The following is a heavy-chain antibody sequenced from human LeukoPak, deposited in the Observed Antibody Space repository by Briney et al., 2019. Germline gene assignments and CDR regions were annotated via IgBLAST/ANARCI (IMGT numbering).Heavy chain of an antibody. V-gene: IGHV3-66*01. D-gene: IGHD5-24*01. Sequence: TGGSLRLSCAASGFTVSRNYMSWVRQAPGKGLEWVSVIYIDGNTYYADSVRGRFTISRDNSKNTVYLQMNSLRAEDTAVYYCARGDGYNFFDSWGQGALVTVSS. CDR2: IYIDGNT. J-gene: IGHJ4*02. CDR1: GFTVSRNY. CDR3: ARGDGYNFFDS.